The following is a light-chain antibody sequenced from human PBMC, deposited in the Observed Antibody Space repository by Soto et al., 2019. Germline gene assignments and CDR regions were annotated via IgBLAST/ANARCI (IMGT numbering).Light chain of an antibody. V-gene: IGKV1-9*01. J-gene: IGKJ5*01. CDR1: QVISTS. Sequence: DIQLTQSPSFLSPSIGESVTITCRASQVISTSLAWYQVKPGKAPKLLIYAASTLESGVPSRFSDTVSRTEFSLTITSLQPEDLATYYCQQLFDSPITCGQGTRLEIK. CDR2: AAS. CDR3: QQLFDSPIT.